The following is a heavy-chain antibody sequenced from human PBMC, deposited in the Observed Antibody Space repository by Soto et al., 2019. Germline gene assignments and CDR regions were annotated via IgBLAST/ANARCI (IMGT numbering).Heavy chain of an antibody. D-gene: IGHD1-1*01. J-gene: IGHJ5*02. CDR3: ARDRWNANWFDP. V-gene: IGHV3-53*01. CDR2: IYSGGST. CDR1: GFTVSSNY. Sequence: PGGSLRLSCAASGFTVSSNYMSWVRQAPGKGLEWVSVIYSGGSTYYADSVKGRFTISRDNSKNTLYLQMNSLRAEDTAVYYCARDRWNANWFDPWGQGTLVTVSS.